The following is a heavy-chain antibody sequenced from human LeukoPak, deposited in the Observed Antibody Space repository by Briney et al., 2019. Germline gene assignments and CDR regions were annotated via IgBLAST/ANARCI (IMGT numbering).Heavy chain of an antibody. J-gene: IGHJ3*02. D-gene: IGHD3-3*01. CDR3: ARVQLPDITGAFDI. Sequence: SETLSLTCTVSGGSLSIYYWSWIRQPAGEGLEWIGRISPSGTTNYNPSLKSRVTMSLDTSKSQISLKLTSVTAADTAVYYCARVQLPDITGAFDIWGQGTMVTVSS. V-gene: IGHV4-4*07. CDR1: GGSLSIYY. CDR2: ISPSGTT.